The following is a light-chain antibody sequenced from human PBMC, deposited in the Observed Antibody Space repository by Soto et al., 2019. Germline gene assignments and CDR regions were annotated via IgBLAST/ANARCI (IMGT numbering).Light chain of an antibody. CDR3: QHDYDYSRI. Sequence: DIQMTQSPSTLSASIGARVTITCRASQSISSWLAWYQQKPGKAPKLLIYMASNLQSGVPSRFSGSRSGTDSNLTISSLQPNALATDYCQHDYDYSRIFGHGTKVEIK. CDR1: QSISSW. CDR2: MAS. V-gene: IGKV1-5*03. J-gene: IGKJ1*01.